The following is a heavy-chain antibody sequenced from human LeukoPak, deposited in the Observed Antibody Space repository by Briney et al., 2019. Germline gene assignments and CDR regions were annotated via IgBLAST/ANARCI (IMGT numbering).Heavy chain of an antibody. D-gene: IGHD2-15*01. V-gene: IGHV3-23*01. CDR3: AKAKSGYCSGGSCFDS. J-gene: IGHJ4*02. CDR2: ISGSGGST. CDR1: GFTFSSYA. Sequence: GGSLRLCCAASGFTFSSYAMSWVRQAPGKGLEWVSSISGSGGSTYYADSMKGRSTISRDNSKNTLYLQMNSLRAEDTAVYYCAKAKSGYCSGGSCFDSWGQGTLVTVSS.